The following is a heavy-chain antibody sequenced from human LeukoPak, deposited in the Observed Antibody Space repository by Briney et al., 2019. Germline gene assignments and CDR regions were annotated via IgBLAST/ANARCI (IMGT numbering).Heavy chain of an antibody. CDR3: AKDRVQAAMEALDY. Sequence: GGSLRLSCAASGFIFSSYAMSWVRQAPGKGLEWVSTISGSGGSTYYADSVKGRFTISRDNSKNTLYLQMNSLRAEDTAVYYCAKDRVQAAMEALDYWGQGTLVTVSS. J-gene: IGHJ4*02. D-gene: IGHD2-2*01. CDR1: GFIFSSYA. CDR2: ISGSGGST. V-gene: IGHV3-23*01.